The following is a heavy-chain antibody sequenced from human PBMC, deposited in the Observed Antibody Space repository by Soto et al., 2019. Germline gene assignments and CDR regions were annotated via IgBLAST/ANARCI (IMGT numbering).Heavy chain of an antibody. CDR3: AKGHTDEFGHFSYYGMDV. CDR2: ITRAGGST. Sequence: PGRCLTLSWAADGITLSSYDISWVRQAPWKGLEWVSGITRAGGSTFYADSVKGRFTISRDNSKNSLYLQLHSLRADDTAIYYCAKGHTDEFGHFSYYGMDVWGQGTTVTVSS. CDR1: GITLSSYD. V-gene: IGHV3-23*01. D-gene: IGHD3-16*01. J-gene: IGHJ6*02.